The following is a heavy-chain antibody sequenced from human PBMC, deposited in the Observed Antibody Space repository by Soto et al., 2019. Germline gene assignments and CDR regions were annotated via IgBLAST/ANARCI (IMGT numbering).Heavy chain of an antibody. J-gene: IGHJ6*02. CDR2: ISYDGSNK. CDR3: ARAKNYDFWSGYFAPYYYYGMDV. CDR1: GFTFSSYA. V-gene: IGHV3-30-3*01. D-gene: IGHD3-3*01. Sequence: GGSLRLSCAASGFTFSSYAMHWVRQAPGKGLEWVAVISYDGSNKYYADSVKGRFTISRDNSKNTLYLQMNSLRAEDTAVYYCARAKNYDFWSGYFAPYYYYGMDVWGQGTTVTVS.